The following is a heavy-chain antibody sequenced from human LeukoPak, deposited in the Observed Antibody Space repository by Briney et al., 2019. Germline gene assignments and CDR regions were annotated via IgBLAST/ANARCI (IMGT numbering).Heavy chain of an antibody. D-gene: IGHD4-11*01. CDR1: GFTFSDYY. CDR3: NSSYNYYYYYMDV. Sequence: PGGSLRLSCAASGFTFSDYYMSWIRQAPGKGLEWVSYISSSGSTIYYADSVKGRFTISRDNAKNSLYLQMNSLRAEDTAVYYCNSSYNYYYYYMDVWGKGTTVTVSS. V-gene: IGHV3-11*01. J-gene: IGHJ6*03. CDR2: ISSSGSTI.